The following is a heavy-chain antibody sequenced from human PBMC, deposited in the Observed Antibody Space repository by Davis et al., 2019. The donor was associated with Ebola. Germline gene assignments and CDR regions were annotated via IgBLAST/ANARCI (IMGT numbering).Heavy chain of an antibody. J-gene: IGHJ5*02. D-gene: IGHD6-6*01. CDR3: ARLSGLFSSSSGALYFDL. CDR1: GGSINSGTYY. CDR2: IYYNGRT. Sequence: SETLSLTCSVSGGSINSGTYYWGWVRQPPGKGLEWIGSIYYNGRTYYSSSLEGRVTILLDTSKNQFSLKLRSVTVADTAVYFCARLSGLFSSSSGALYFDLWGQGTLVTVSS. V-gene: IGHV4-39*07.